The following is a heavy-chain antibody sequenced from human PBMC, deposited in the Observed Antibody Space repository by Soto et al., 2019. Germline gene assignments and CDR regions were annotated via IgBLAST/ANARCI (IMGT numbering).Heavy chain of an antibody. D-gene: IGHD2-2*03. CDR1: GGTFSIYT. CDR2: FIPMIGTA. CDR3: ARVDAPLAQERQGVFDV. J-gene: IGHJ3*01. V-gene: IGHV1-69*08. Sequence: QVQLVQSGAEVKRPGSSINISCKASGGTFSIYTVSWVRQAPGQGLEWMGRFIPMIGTANYAQNFQGRVTLSADKSANTNCTELNSSTPHDTPLNSCARVDAPLAQERQGVFDVCGQGTVVT.